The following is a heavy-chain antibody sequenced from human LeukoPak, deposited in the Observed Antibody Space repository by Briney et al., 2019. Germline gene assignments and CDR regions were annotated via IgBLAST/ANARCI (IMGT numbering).Heavy chain of an antibody. CDR1: GFTFRGYA. CDR3: ARDPIVGATIGSFDY. J-gene: IGHJ4*02. V-gene: IGHV1-2*02. Sequence: GGSLRLSCVASGFTFRGYALHWVRQAPGKGLEWMGWINPNSGGTNYAQKFQGRVTMTRDTSISTAYMELSRLRSDDTAVYYCARDPIVGATIGSFDYWGQGTLVTVSS. D-gene: IGHD1-26*01. CDR2: INPNSGGT.